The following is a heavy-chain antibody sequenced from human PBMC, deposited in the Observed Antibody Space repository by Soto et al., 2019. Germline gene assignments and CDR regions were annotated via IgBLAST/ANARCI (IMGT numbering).Heavy chain of an antibody. CDR1: GGSIRDYY. J-gene: IGHJ6*02. CDR2: SHHGWGS. Sequence: VQLQESGPGLVKSSETLSLTCTVSGGSIRDYYWSWIRLPPGKGLEWVGYSHHGWGSDYNPSLSSPVTMSLDTSKKQLSLKLTAVTPADTAVYYCARHGFGALHGLVDVWGQGTTVIVSS. CDR3: ARHGFGALHGLVDV. V-gene: IGHV4-59*08. D-gene: IGHD3-10*01.